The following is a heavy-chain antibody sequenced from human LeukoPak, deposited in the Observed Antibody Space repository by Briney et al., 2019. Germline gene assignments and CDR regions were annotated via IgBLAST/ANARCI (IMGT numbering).Heavy chain of an antibody. V-gene: IGHV4-59*08. J-gene: IGHJ4*02. Sequence: PSETLPLTCTVSGDSISTYYWSWIRQPPGKGLEWIGYISNSVYTNYNPSLTGRVTMSVDTSKNQFSLKLTSVAAADTAVYYCARHARSDYANAKFDYWGQGALVTVSS. CDR1: GDSISTYY. CDR3: ARHARSDYANAKFDY. D-gene: IGHD4-17*01. CDR2: ISNSVYT.